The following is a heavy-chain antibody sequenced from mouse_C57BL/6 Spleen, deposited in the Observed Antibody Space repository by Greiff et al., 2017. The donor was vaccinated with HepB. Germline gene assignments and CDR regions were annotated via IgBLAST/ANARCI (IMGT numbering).Heavy chain of an antibody. CDR2: ISDGGSYT. V-gene: IGHV5-4*03. CDR3: ARGVVARYFDY. Sequence: EVKLMESGGGLVKPGGSLKLSCAASGFTFSSYAMSWVRQTPEKRLEWVATISDGGSYTYYPDNVKGRFTISRDNAKNNLYLQMSHLKSEDTAMYYCARGVVARYFDYWGQGTTLTVSS. J-gene: IGHJ2*01. D-gene: IGHD1-1*01. CDR1: GFTFSSYA.